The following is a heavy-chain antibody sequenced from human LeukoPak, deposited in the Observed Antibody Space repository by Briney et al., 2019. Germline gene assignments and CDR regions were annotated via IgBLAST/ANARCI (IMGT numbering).Heavy chain of an antibody. CDR3: AREGGNYDILTGYGGGDFDY. CDR2: IYTSGST. CDR1: GGSISSGSYY. D-gene: IGHD3-9*01. J-gene: IGHJ4*02. V-gene: IGHV4-61*02. Sequence: KPSQTLSLTCTVSGGSISSGSYYWSWIRQPAGKGLEWIGRIYTSGSTNYNPSLKSRVTISVDTSKNQFSLKLSSVTAADTAVYYCAREGGNYDILTGYGGGDFDYWGQGTLVTVSS.